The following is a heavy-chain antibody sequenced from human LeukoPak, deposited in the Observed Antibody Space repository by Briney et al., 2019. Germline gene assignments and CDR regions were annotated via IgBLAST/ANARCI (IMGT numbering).Heavy chain of an antibody. D-gene: IGHD6-13*01. CDR3: ARGNPSSGWWIHDY. J-gene: IGHJ4*02. Sequence: PGGSLRLSCAASGFTFSRYEMNWVRQAPGKGLDWVSYISSSASSIYYADSVKGRFTISRDNAKNSLYLQMNSLRTEDTAVYYCARGNPSSGWWIHDYWGQGTLVTVSS. CDR2: ISSSASSI. V-gene: IGHV3-48*03. CDR1: GFTFSRYE.